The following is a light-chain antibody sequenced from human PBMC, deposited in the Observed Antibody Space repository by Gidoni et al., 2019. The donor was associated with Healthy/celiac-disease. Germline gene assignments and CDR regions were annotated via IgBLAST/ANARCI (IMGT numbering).Light chain of an antibody. CDR2: GKN. Sequence: SSALTPDPAVSVALGQTVRITCQGDSLRSYYASWYRQKPGQAHVLVIYGKNNRPSGIPDRFSGASSGKTASLTSTGAQAEDEADYYCNSRDSSGKHLVFGGGTKLTVL. CDR3: NSRDSSGKHLV. CDR1: SLRSYY. V-gene: IGLV3-19*01. J-gene: IGLJ2*01.